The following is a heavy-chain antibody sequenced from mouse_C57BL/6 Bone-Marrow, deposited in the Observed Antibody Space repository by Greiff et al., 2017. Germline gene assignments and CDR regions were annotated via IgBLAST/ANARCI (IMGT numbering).Heavy chain of an antibody. V-gene: IGHV1-9*01. Sequence: QVQLQQSGAELMKPGASVKLSCKATGYTFTGYWIAWVKQRPGHGLEWIGEILPGSGRTNYNEKFQCKATFTADTSSNTAYMQLSSLTTEDSSIYYCARYYYGSSYLYWYVDGWGTGTTVTGSS. CDR1: GYTFTGYW. CDR3: ARYYYGSSYLYWYVDG. D-gene: IGHD1-1*01. CDR2: ILPGSGRT. J-gene: IGHJ1*03.